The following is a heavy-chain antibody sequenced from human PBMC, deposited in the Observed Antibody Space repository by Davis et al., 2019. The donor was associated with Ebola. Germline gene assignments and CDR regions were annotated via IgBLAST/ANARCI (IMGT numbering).Heavy chain of an antibody. V-gene: IGHV3-7*01. CDR1: GFTFSSYW. CDR3: ARGGSSGWYY. D-gene: IGHD6-19*01. CDR2: IKQDGSEK. Sequence: GESLKISCAASGFTFSSYWMSWVRQAPGEGLEWVANIKQDGSEKYYVDSVKGRFTISRDNAKNSLYLQMNSLRAEDTAVYYCARGGSSGWYYWGQGTLVTVSS. J-gene: IGHJ4*02.